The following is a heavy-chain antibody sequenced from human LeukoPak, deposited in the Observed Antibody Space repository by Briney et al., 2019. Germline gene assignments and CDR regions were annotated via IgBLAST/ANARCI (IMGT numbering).Heavy chain of an antibody. CDR3: ARYGERGWCSYYMDV. Sequence: PGGSLRLSCAASGFTVSSNYMSWVRQAPGKGLEWISVIYSGGTTYYADSVKGRFTISRDNSKNTLYLQMNSLRADDTAVYYCARYGERGWCSYYMDVWGKGATVTVSS. J-gene: IGHJ6*03. CDR1: GFTVSSNY. D-gene: IGHD6-19*01. CDR2: IYSGGTT. V-gene: IGHV3-53*01.